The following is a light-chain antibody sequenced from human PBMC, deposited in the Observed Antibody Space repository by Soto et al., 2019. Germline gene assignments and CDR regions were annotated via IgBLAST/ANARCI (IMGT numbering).Light chain of an antibody. Sequence: QSVLTQPPSASGTPGQRVTISCSGSRSNIASNSVNWYQQLPGTAPRLLMYGNDQRPSGVPDRFAGSRSGTSASLAISGLQSEDEAEYYCAAWDDRLSGPVFGGGTKLTV. CDR2: GND. J-gene: IGLJ2*01. V-gene: IGLV1-44*01. CDR1: RSNIASNS. CDR3: AAWDDRLSGPV.